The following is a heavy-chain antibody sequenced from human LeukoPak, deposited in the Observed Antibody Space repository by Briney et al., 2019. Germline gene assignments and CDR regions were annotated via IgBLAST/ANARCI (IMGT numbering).Heavy chain of an antibody. CDR1: GFTFSDYY. V-gene: IGHV3-11*01. CDR2: ISSSGSTI. J-gene: IGHJ4*02. D-gene: IGHD3-22*01. CDR3: ASLLYYDSSGLGY. Sequence: GGSRRLSCAASGFTFSDYYMSWIRQAPGKGLEWVSYISSSGSTIYYADSVKGRFTISRDNAKNSLYLQMNSLRAEDTAVYYCASLLYYDSSGLGYWGQGTLVTVSS.